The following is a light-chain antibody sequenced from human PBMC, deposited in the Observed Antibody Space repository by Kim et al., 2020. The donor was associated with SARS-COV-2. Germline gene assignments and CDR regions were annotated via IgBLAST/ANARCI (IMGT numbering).Light chain of an antibody. CDR1: QSLVHRNGNND. CDR2: LGS. CDR3: MQALNTRT. Sequence: EPASISCKSGQSLVHRNGNNDLNWYLHKPGQSSQLLIYLGSNRASGVPDRFSGSGSGTDFTLTISRVDAEDVGVYYCMQALNTRTFGQGTKVDIK. V-gene: IGKV2-28*01. J-gene: IGKJ1*01.